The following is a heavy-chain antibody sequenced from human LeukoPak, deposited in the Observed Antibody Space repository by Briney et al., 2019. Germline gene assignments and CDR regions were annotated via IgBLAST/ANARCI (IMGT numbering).Heavy chain of an antibody. J-gene: IGHJ4*02. CDR3: VRICSGTDCLISA. V-gene: IGHV3-74*01. CDR1: GFTLSRYW. D-gene: IGHD2-2*01. CDR2: INNDGSKI. Sequence: QPGGSLRLSCAASGFTLSRYWMHWVRQAPGEGLVWVSRINNDGSKIDYADFAKGRFTISRDNVENTVHLQMSSLRAEDTALYYCVRICSGTDCLISAWGQGTLVTVSS.